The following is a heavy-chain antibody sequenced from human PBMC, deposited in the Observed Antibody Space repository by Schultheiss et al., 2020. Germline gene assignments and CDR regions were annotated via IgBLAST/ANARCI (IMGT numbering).Heavy chain of an antibody. J-gene: IGHJ4*02. Sequence: GGSLRLSCAASGFTLSNYHMTWVRQAPGKGLEWVSYISSSSSTIYYADSVKGRFTISRDNAKNSLFLQRDSLRDEDTAVYYCARFRGNYYYYDYWGQGTLVTVSS. CDR2: ISSSSSTI. D-gene: IGHD1-26*01. V-gene: IGHV3-48*02. CDR1: GFTLSNYH. CDR3: ARFRGNYYYYDY.